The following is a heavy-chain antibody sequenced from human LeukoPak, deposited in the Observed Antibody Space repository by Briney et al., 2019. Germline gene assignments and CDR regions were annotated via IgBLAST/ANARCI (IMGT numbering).Heavy chain of an antibody. D-gene: IGHD3-3*01. Sequence: PSETLSLTCTVSGGSISSYYWSWIRQPAGKGLEWIGRIYTSGSTNYNPSLKSRVTMSVDTSKNQFSLKLSSVTAADTAVYYCAREVTIFGVDSQYNWFDPWGQGTLVTVSS. CDR2: IYTSGST. CDR3: AREVTIFGVDSQYNWFDP. CDR1: GGSISSYY. V-gene: IGHV4-4*07. J-gene: IGHJ5*02.